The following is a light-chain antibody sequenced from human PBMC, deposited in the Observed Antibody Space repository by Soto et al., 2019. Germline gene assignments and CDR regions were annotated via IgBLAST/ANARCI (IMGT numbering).Light chain of an antibody. V-gene: IGKV3-20*01. CDR3: QQYGSTFT. CDR1: QTITTS. J-gene: IGKJ3*01. CDR2: AAS. Sequence: LTQSPGTLSLSPGETATLYCRASQTITTSLAWYQQKPGQAPRLLIYAASSRATGIPDRFSGSGSGTDFTLTISGLEPKDFAVYYCQQYGSTFTFGPGTKVDIK.